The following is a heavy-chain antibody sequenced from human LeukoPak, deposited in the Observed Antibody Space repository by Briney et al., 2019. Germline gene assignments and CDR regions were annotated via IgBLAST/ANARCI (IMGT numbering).Heavy chain of an antibody. CDR1: GYTLSELS. CDR3: ARANWELLDY. J-gene: IGHJ4*02. V-gene: IGHV1-24*01. Sequence: ASVKVSCKVSGYTLSELSIHWVRQAPGKGLEWMGGFDPEDGETIYAQKFQGRVTMTEDTSTDTAYMELTRLRSDDTAVYYCARANWELLDYWGQGTLVTVSS. CDR2: FDPEDGET. D-gene: IGHD1-26*01.